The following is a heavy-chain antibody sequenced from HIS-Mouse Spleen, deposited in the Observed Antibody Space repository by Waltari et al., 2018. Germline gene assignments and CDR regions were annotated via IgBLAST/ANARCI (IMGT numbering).Heavy chain of an antibody. D-gene: IGHD4-4*01. CDR2: RNPNSGNP. CDR3: ARGHDYSNYFDY. CDR1: GYTFTSYD. J-gene: IGHJ4*02. Sequence: QVQLVQSGAEVKKPGASVKVSCKASGYTFTSYDINWVQQATGQGLEWMGWRNPNSGNPGYAQKFQGRVTMTRNTSISTAYMELSSLRSEDTAVYYCARGHDYSNYFDYWGQGTLVTVSS. V-gene: IGHV1-8*01.